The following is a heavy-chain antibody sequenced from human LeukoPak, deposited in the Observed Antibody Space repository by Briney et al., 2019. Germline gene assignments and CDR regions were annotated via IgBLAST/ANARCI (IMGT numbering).Heavy chain of an antibody. J-gene: IGHJ5*02. CDR1: GGSISSGSYY. CDR2: VYTSGSI. V-gene: IGHV4-61*02. CDR3: ASGVSWYNGLDP. Sequence: SQTLSLTCTVSGGSISSGSYYWSWIRQPAGKGLEWVGRVYTSGSINYNPSLKSRVTMSVDTSKNQFSLKLSSVTAADTAVYYCASGVSWYNGLDPWGQGTLVTVSS. D-gene: IGHD6-13*01.